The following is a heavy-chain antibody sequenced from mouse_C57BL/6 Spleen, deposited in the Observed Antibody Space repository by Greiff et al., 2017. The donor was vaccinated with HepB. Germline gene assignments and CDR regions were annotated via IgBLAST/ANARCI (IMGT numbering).Heavy chain of an antibody. V-gene: IGHV6-6*01. Sequence: EVQVVESGGGLVQPGGSMKLSCAASGFTFSDAWMDWVRQSPEKGLEWVAEIRNKANNHATYYAESVKGRFTISRDDSKSSVYLQMNSLRAEDTGIYYCTLITTVVADYWGQGTTLTVSS. CDR2: IRNKANNHAT. CDR3: TLITTVVADY. CDR1: GFTFSDAW. D-gene: IGHD1-1*01. J-gene: IGHJ2*01.